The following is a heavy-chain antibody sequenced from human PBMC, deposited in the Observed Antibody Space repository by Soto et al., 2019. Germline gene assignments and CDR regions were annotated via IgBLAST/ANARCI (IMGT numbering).Heavy chain of an antibody. Sequence: QVQLQESGPGLVKPSETLSLTCTVSGGAISGYYWTWIRHSAGKGLEWIGRIYSSGGTKYNPSLKSRVTMSLDTSKNQFSLRLSSVTAADTAVYYCARGQRFSDSFDPWGQGTLVTVSS. V-gene: IGHV4-4*07. CDR3: ARGQRFSDSFDP. J-gene: IGHJ5*02. D-gene: IGHD3-3*01. CDR2: IYSSGGT. CDR1: GGAISGYY.